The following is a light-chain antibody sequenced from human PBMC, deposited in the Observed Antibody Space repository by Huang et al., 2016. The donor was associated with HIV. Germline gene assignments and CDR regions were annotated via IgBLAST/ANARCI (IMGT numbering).Light chain of an antibody. V-gene: IGKV1-39*01. CDR2: AAS. CDR3: QQSYNTPLT. Sequence: DIQMTHSPSSLSETVGNTVTITSRASQGSHNYLNWYQQKPGKAPKLLVDAASSLQIGVPSRFSSSGSGTDFTLTISSLQPEDFATYYCQQSYNTPLTFVLKTGLEIK. CDR1: QGSHNY. J-gene: IGKJ5*01.